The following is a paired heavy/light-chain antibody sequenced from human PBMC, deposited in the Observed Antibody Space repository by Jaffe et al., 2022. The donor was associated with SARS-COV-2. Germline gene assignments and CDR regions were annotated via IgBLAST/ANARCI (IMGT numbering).Heavy chain of an antibody. J-gene: IGHJ4*02. CDR2: ISYDGSDK. D-gene: IGHD3-22*01. CDR3: ARGPTGYDSRGYYPGD. V-gene: IGHV3-30-3*01. Sequence: QVQLVESGGGVVQPGRSLRLSCAASGFTFSSYAMHWVRQAPSKGLEWVAFISYDGSDKYYADSVRGRFTISRDNSKSTLYLQMSSLRADDTALYYCARGPTGYDSRGYYPGDWGQGTLVTVSS. CDR1: GFTFSSYA.
Light chain of an antibody. CDR2: AAS. Sequence: DIQMTQSPSSLSASVGDRVTITCRASQGISNSLAWYQQKPGKVPNLLIYAASTLQSGVPSRFSGSGSGTDFTLTISSLQPEDVATYYCQKYNSGPGWTFGQGTKVEIK. CDR3: QKYNSGPGWT. V-gene: IGKV1-27*01. J-gene: IGKJ1*01. CDR1: QGISNS.